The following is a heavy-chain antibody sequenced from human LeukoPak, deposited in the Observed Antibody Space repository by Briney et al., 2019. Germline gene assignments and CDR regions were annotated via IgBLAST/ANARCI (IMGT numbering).Heavy chain of an antibody. CDR2: ISPGDSDT. CDR1: GYSFTNYW. V-gene: IGHV5-51*01. D-gene: IGHD6-6*01. CDR3: ARQPSIAPRPYYFDY. J-gene: IGHJ4*02. Sequence: GESLQISCKGSGYSFTNYWIGWVRQMPGKGLEWMGIISPGDSDTRYSPSFQGQVTISADKSISTAYLQWSSLKASDTAMYYCARQPSIAPRPYYFDYWGQGTLVTVSS.